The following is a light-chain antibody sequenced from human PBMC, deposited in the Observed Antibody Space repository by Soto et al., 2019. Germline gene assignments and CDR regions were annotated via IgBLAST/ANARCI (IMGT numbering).Light chain of an antibody. CDR3: SSYAGSKTLV. V-gene: IGLV2-8*01. Sequence: QSALTQPPSASGSPGQSITISCTGTSSDVGGYNSVSWYQQHPGKAPKLVIYEVSKRPSGVPDRFSASKSDNTASLTVSGLQAEDEADYYCSSYAGSKTLVFGRGTKLTVL. CDR2: EVS. CDR1: SSDVGGYNS. J-gene: IGLJ2*01.